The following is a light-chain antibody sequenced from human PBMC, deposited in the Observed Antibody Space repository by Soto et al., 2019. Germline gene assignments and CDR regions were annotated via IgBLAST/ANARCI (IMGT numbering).Light chain of an antibody. J-gene: IGKJ1*01. V-gene: IGKV1-39*01. Sequence: DIQMTQSPSSLSASVGDRVTITCRASQSISSYLNWYQQKPGKAPKLLIYAASSLQSGVPSRSSGSGSGTDFTLTIISLQPEDFATYYCQQSYSTPRTFGQGTKVDIK. CDR1: QSISSY. CDR3: QQSYSTPRT. CDR2: AAS.